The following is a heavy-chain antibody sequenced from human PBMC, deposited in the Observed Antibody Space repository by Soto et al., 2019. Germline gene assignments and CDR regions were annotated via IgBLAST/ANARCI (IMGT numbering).Heavy chain of an antibody. V-gene: IGHV4-34*01. Sequence: SETLSLTCAVYGGAFSGYYWSWIRQPPGKGLEWIGEINHSGSTNYNPSLKSRVTISVDTSKNQFSLKLSSVTAADTAVYYCARGRGGFITIFGVVTLYYYYGMDVWGQGTTVTVSS. CDR3: ARGRGGFITIFGVVTLYYYYGMDV. D-gene: IGHD3-3*01. CDR1: GGAFSGYY. J-gene: IGHJ6*02. CDR2: INHSGST.